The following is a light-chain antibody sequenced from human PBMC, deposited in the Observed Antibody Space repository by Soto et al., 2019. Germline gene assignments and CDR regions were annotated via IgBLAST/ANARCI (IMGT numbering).Light chain of an antibody. J-gene: IGKJ2*01. CDR1: QIVGNN. Sequence: EIEMTQSPATLSQSPGERATVCCGASQIVGNNLAWYQQKSGQAPRLLIYGAYTRAAGVPARFSGTGSGTEFTLTISSLQSEDFAVYYCHQYDDWPPYTFGQGTKLEFK. CDR3: HQYDDWPPYT. CDR2: GAY. V-gene: IGKV3-15*01.